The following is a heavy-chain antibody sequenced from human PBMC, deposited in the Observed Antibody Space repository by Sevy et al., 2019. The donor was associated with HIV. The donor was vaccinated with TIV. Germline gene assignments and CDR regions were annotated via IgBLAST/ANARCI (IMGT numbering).Heavy chain of an antibody. V-gene: IGHV3-53*01. J-gene: IGHJ3*02. CDR3: ARAPHRRTAYYDSSGYSLPDAFDI. CDR2: IYSGGST. Sequence: GSLRLSCAASGFTVSSNYMSWVRPAPGKGLEWVSVIYSGGSTYYADSVKGRFTISRDNSKNTLYLQMNSLRAEDTAVYYCARAPHRRTAYYDSSGYSLPDAFDIWGQGTMVTVSS. D-gene: IGHD3-22*01. CDR1: GFTVSSNY.